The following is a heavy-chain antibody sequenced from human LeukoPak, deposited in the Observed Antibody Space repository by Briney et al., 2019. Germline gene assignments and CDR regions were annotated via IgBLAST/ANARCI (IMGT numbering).Heavy chain of an antibody. V-gene: IGHV1-2*02. CDR1: GYTFTGYY. Sequence: ASVKVSCKASGYTFTGYYMHWVRQAPGQGLEWMGWINPNSGGTNYAQKFQGRVTMTRDTSISTAYMELRSLRSDDTAVYYCARDLWFGEQPLDYWGQGTLVTVSS. J-gene: IGHJ4*02. D-gene: IGHD3-10*01. CDR3: ARDLWFGEQPLDY. CDR2: INPNSGGT.